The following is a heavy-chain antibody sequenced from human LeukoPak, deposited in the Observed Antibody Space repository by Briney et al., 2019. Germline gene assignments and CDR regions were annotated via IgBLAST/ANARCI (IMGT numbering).Heavy chain of an antibody. V-gene: IGHV1-2*02. Sequence: ASVKVSCKASGYTFTGYYMHWVRQAPGQGLEWMGWINPNSGGTNYAQKFQGRVTMTRDTSISTAYMELSRLRSDDTAVYYCARDGYCSSTSCYEGWWFDPWGQGTLVTVSS. CDR3: ARDGYCSSTSCYEGWWFDP. J-gene: IGHJ5*02. D-gene: IGHD2-2*01. CDR1: GYTFTGYY. CDR2: INPNSGGT.